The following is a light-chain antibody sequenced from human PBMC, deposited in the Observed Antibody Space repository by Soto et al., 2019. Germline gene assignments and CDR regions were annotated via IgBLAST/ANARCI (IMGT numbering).Light chain of an antibody. CDR3: QSRGIWPPGAT. Sequence: EIVLTQSPVTLSLSPGERATLSCRASQSINNYLAWYQQKPGQPPRLLIYDASNRATAIPVRFSGSGSGTDFTLTISRLEPEDSAVYYCQSRGIWPPGATFGGGTKVAIK. CDR1: QSINNY. CDR2: DAS. V-gene: IGKV3-11*01. J-gene: IGKJ4*01.